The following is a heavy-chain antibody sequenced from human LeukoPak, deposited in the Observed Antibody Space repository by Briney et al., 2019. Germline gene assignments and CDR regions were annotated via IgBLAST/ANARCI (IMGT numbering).Heavy chain of an antibody. CDR2: ISSSSGYI. CDR1: GFTFSNYW. CDR3: ARNTITGYYYGMDV. D-gene: IGHD3-10*01. Sequence: GGSLRLSCEGSGFTFSNYWMSWVRQAPGKGLEWVSSISSSSGYIYYADSVKGRFTISRDNARNSLYLQMNSLRAEDTAVFYCARNTITGYYYGMDVWGQGTTVTVSS. J-gene: IGHJ6*02. V-gene: IGHV3-21*01.